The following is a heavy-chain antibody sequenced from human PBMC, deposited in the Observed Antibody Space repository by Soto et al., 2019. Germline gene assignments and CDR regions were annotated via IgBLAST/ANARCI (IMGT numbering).Heavy chain of an antibody. D-gene: IGHD2-15*01. Sequence: QVQLVQSGAEVKKPGASVKVSCKTSGYTFTDYYMHWVRQAPGQGLEWLGIINPNGGSTSYAQKSKGKVTMTRETSPSTDYTRLSSLRSEDTAVYFCGRDAQEDAIPASLDFWGQGTLVTVSS. J-gene: IGHJ4*02. CDR3: GRDAQEDAIPASLDF. V-gene: IGHV1-46*03. CDR1: GYTFTDYY. CDR2: INPNGGST.